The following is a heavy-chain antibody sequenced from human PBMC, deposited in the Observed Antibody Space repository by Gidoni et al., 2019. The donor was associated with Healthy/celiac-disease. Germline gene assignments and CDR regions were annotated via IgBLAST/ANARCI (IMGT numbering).Heavy chain of an antibody. Sequence: EVQLVASGGGLVQPGGSLRLSCAATRLAFSSYALRWVRQAPGKGREWASAISGSGCSTYYADSVKGRFTISRDNSKNTLYLQMNSLRAEDTAVYYCAKDTLSIAARPGGYFDYWGQGTLVTVSS. CDR1: RLAFSSYA. J-gene: IGHJ4*02. CDR3: AKDTLSIAARPGGYFDY. D-gene: IGHD6-6*01. CDR2: ISGSGCST. V-gene: IGHV3-23*04.